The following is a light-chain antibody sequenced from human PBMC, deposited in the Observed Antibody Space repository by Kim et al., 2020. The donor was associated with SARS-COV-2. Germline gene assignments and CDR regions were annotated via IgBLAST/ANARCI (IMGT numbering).Light chain of an antibody. V-gene: IGLV3-1*01. J-gene: IGLJ1*01. CDR3: QAWDSSTGV. CDR2: QNT. CDR1: KLGNKQ. Sequence: VAPGQTAAIHCTGDKLGNKQACWYQHKPGQSPVLVIYQNTTRPSGIPERFSGSNSGNTATLTIGGTQAMDEADYYCQAWDSSTGVFGTGTKVTVL.